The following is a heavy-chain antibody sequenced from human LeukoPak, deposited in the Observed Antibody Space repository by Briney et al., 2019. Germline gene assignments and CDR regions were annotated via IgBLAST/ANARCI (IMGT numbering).Heavy chain of an antibody. Sequence: GGSLRLSCAASGFTFSSYSMTWVRQAPGKGLEWVSYISSSSSTIYYADSVKGRFTISRDNAKNSLYLQMNSLRAEDTAVYYCARGASGWSGGYYFDYWGQGTLVTVSS. CDR2: ISSSSSTI. D-gene: IGHD6-19*01. CDR1: GFTFSSYS. V-gene: IGHV3-48*01. CDR3: ARGASGWSGGYYFDY. J-gene: IGHJ4*02.